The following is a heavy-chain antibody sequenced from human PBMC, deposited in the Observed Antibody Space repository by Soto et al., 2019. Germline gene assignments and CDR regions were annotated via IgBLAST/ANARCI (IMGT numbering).Heavy chain of an antibody. D-gene: IGHD4-4*01. CDR3: ATPASNFDGMDV. CDR1: GFGFSTHG. V-gene: IGHV3-33*01. Sequence: QVNLVESGGGVVQPGRSLRLSCVASGFGFSTHGMHWVRQAPGKGLEWVAVIWYDGSMIYYGDSVKGRFTISRDKFKNTLYLQMNSLRAEDTAVYYCATPASNFDGMDVWGQGTTVTVSS. CDR2: IWYDGSMI. J-gene: IGHJ6*02.